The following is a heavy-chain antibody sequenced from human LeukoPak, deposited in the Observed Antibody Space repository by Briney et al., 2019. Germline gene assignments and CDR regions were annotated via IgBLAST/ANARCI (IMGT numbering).Heavy chain of an antibody. CDR2: ISGSGSTI. CDR3: ARDRYGIHAFDI. V-gene: IGHV3-21*04. J-gene: IGHJ3*02. CDR1: GFTFSSYG. Sequence: GGSLRLSCAASGFTFSSYGMSWVRQAPGKGLEWVSAISGSGSTIYYADSVKGRFTISRDNAKNSLYLQMNSLRAEDTAVYYCARDRYGIHAFDIWGQGTMVTVSS. D-gene: IGHD4-17*01.